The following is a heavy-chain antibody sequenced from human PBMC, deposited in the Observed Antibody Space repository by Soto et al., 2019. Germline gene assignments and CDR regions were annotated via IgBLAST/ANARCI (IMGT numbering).Heavy chain of an antibody. CDR2: IYWHDDK. J-gene: IGHJ4*02. CDR3: AHRGGAAVGLYYLDY. CDR1: GFSLSTTGVG. V-gene: IGHV2-5*01. D-gene: IGHD6-13*01. Sequence: QITLKESGPTLVKPTQTLTLTCTFSGFSLSTTGVGVGWIRQPPGEALEWLALIYWHDDKRYSPSLKSRLTITKDTSKYQVVLTMTNMDPVDTATYYCAHRGGAAVGLYYLDYWGQGTLVTVSS.